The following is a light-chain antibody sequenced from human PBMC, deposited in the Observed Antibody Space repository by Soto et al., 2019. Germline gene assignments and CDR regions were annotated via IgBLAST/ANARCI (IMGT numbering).Light chain of an antibody. V-gene: IGKV3-15*01. Sequence: IVMTQSPATLSVSPGERATLSCRDSQSVSSNLAWYQQKPGQAPRLLIYRASTRATGIPARFSGSGSGTEFTLTISSLQSEDFAVYYCQQYNNWPRTFGQGTKVEIK. J-gene: IGKJ1*01. CDR2: RAS. CDR3: QQYNNWPRT. CDR1: QSVSSN.